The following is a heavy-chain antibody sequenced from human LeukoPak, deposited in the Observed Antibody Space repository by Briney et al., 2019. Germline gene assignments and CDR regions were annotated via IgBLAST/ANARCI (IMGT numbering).Heavy chain of an antibody. V-gene: IGHV1-18*01. D-gene: IGHD2-15*01. CDR1: GYTFTSYG. CDR2: ISAYNGNT. J-gene: IGHJ4*02. CDR3: ARSTIGYCSGGSCYSLDYFDY. Sequence: ASVKVSCKASGYTFTSYGISWVRQAPGQGLEWMGWISAYNGNTNYAQKLQGRVTMTTDTSTSTAYVELRSLRSDDAAVYYCARSTIGYCSGGSCYSLDYFDYWGQGTLVTVSS.